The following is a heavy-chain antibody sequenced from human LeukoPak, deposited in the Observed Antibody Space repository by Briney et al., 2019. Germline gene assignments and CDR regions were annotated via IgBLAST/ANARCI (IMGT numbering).Heavy chain of an antibody. CDR1: GGSITFYY. Sequence: PSETLSLTCTVSGGSITFYYWTWIRQSDGKGLEWIGLVYAGGNTNYNPSLKSRTTLSIDTSKNEFSLMLTSVTAADTAIYYCARDSRYHDFWSGYVDYWGQGILVTVSS. J-gene: IGHJ4*02. CDR2: VYAGGNT. CDR3: ARDSRYHDFWSGYVDY. V-gene: IGHV4-4*07. D-gene: IGHD3-3*01.